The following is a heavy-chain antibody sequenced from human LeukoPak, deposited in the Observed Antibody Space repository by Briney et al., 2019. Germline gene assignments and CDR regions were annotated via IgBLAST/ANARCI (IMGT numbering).Heavy chain of an antibody. Sequence: SETLSLTCTVSGGSISSYYWSWIRQPPGKGLEWIGYIYYSGSTNYNPSLKSRVTISVDTSKNQFSLKLSSVTAADTAVYYCARCNTYYDFWSGYYAPRYFDYWGQGTLVTVSS. CDR1: GGSISSYY. D-gene: IGHD3-3*01. V-gene: IGHV4-59*12. CDR2: IYYSGST. J-gene: IGHJ4*02. CDR3: ARCNTYYDFWSGYYAPRYFDY.